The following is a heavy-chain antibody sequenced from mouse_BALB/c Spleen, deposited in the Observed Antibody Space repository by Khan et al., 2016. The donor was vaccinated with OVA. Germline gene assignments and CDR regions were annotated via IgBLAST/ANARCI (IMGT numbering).Heavy chain of an antibody. J-gene: IGHJ2*01. CDR2: IDPPNGNT. V-gene: IGHV14-3*02. CDR1: GLNIKDTY. Sequence: IQLVQSGAELVKPWPTVKLSCTASGLNIKDTYMHWLKQRPEQGLEWIGRIDPPNGNTKYDPKFQGQATITADTSSNPVYLQFSSLTSEDTAVYYCARMAEKWGQGTTLTVSS. CDR3: ARMAEK.